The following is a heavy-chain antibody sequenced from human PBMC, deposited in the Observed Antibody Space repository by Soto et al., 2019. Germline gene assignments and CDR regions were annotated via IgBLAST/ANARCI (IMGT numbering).Heavy chain of an antibody. CDR1: GFTFDDYT. Sequence: GGSLRLCCAASGFTFDDYTMHWVRQAPGKGLEWVSGTSWNSGSIGYADSVKGRFTISRDNAKNSLYLQMNSLRAEDTALYYCAKDQGGVTIFQSPYGMDVWGQGTTVTVSS. D-gene: IGHD3-9*01. CDR3: AKDQGGVTIFQSPYGMDV. V-gene: IGHV3-9*01. J-gene: IGHJ6*02. CDR2: TSWNSGSI.